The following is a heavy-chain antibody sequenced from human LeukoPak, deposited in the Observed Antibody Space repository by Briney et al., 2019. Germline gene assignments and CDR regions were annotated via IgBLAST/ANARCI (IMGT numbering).Heavy chain of an antibody. CDR2: INAGNGNT. J-gene: IGHJ6*02. Sequence: ASVKVSCKASGYTFTGYYMHWVRQAPGQRLEWMGWINAGNGNTKYSQKFQGRVTITRDTSASTAYMELSSLRSEDTAVYYCARDLDSSGSYGMDVWGQGTTVTVSS. D-gene: IGHD3-22*01. CDR3: ARDLDSSGSYGMDV. CDR1: GYTFTGYY. V-gene: IGHV1-3*01.